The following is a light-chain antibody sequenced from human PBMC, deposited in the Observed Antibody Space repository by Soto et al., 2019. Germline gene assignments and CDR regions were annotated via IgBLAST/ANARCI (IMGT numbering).Light chain of an antibody. CDR2: EVS. CDR3: TSHTTSSAVL. CDR1: SSDVGNYDY. J-gene: IGLJ2*01. V-gene: IGLV2-14*03. Sequence: QSVLTQPASVSGSPGQSITISCTGTSSDVGNYDYVSWYQQHPGKAPKLMIYEVSTRPSGVSIRFSGSKSGNAASLTISGLQAEDEADYCCTSHTTSSAVLFGGGTKLTVL.